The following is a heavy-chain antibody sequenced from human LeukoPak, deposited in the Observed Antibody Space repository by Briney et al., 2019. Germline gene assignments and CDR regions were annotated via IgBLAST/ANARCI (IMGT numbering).Heavy chain of an antibody. CDR2: VSPDSGDT. CDR1: GYTFTNNG. CDR3: TRGRAAGD. D-gene: IGHD6-19*01. Sequence: ASVKVSCKASGYTFTNNGIKWVRQATGQGIEWMGWVSPDSGDTGYAPNFRGRVTMTTDTSINTAYMELTSLTSEDTAIYYCTRGRAAGDWGQGTLVTVSS. V-gene: IGHV1-8*01. J-gene: IGHJ4*02.